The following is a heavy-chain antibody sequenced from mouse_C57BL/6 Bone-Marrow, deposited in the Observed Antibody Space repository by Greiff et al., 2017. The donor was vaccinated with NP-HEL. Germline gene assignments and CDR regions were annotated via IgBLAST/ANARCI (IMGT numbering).Heavy chain of an antibody. Sequence: VKLQQPGAELVMPGASVKLSCKASGYTFTSYWMHWVKQRPGQGLEWIGEIDPSDSYTNYNQKFKGKSTLTVDKSSSTAYMQLSSLTSEDSAVYYCARETKDYYFDYWGQGTTLTVSS. V-gene: IGHV1-69*01. J-gene: IGHJ2*01. CDR2: IDPSDSYT. CDR1: GYTFTSYW. CDR3: ARETKDYYFDY.